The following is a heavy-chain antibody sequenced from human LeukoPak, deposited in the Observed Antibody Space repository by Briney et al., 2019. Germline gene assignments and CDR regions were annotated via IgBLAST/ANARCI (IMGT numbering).Heavy chain of an antibody. J-gene: IGHJ3*02. D-gene: IGHD6-19*01. CDR2: ISGSGGST. Sequence: GGSLRLSCAASGFTFSRYAMSWVRQAPGKGLEWVSAISGSGGSTNYADSVRGRFTISRDNSKNTLYVQMNSLRAEDTAVYYCAKALTSGWYLDAFNIWGQGTMVTVSS. CDR1: GFTFSRYA. V-gene: IGHV3-23*01. CDR3: AKALTSGWYLDAFNI.